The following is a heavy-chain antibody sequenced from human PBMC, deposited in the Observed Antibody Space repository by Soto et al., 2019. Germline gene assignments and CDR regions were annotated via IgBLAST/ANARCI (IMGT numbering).Heavy chain of an antibody. J-gene: IGHJ4*02. Sequence: EVQLVESGGGLVQPGGSLRLSCTASGFTFCSYWMHWVRQAPGKGLVWVSRLNSDGSSTSYADSVKGRFTISRDDAKNTLYLQMNSLRAEDTAVYYCARGGFWNGYSEISHWGQGTLVTVSS. V-gene: IGHV3-74*01. CDR3: ARGGFWNGYSEISH. CDR2: LNSDGSST. D-gene: IGHD3-3*01. CDR1: GFTFCSYW.